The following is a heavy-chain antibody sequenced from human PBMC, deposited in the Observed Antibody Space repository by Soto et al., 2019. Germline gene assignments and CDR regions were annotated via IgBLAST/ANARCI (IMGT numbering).Heavy chain of an antibody. V-gene: IGHV1-2*06. CDR1: GYRFINYY. Sequence: QVQLVQSGAEVKKPGASVRVSCEASGYRFINYYIHWVRQAPGQGLEWMGRMNIDTGGTTFAQNFQGRVTMTRDTSISTAYMELSSVKSDDTAMYYCARDGNFAFRGYSFAFDLWGQGTLVTVSS. J-gene: IGHJ4*02. D-gene: IGHD5-18*01. CDR2: MNIDTGGT. CDR3: ARDGNFAFRGYSFAFDL.